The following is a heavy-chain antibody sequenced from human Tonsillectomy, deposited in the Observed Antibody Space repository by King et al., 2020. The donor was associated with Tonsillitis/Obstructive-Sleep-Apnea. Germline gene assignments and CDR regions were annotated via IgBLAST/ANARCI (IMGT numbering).Heavy chain of an antibody. D-gene: IGHD1-26*01. J-gene: IGHJ4*02. CDR1: VGTFSSYA. V-gene: IGHV1-69*01. CDR3: ARDARGELLGASDY. CDR2: ISSIFVTA. Sequence: VQLVESGAEVKKPGSSVKVSCKASVGTFSSYAISWVRQAPGQGLEWMGGISSIFVTANYAQKFQGRVTITADESTSTAYMELSSLRSEDTAVYYCARDARGELLGASDYWGQGTLVTVSS.